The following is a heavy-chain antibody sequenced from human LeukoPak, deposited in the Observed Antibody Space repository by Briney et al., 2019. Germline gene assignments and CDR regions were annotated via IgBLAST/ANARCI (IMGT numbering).Heavy chain of an antibody. CDR1: GGSFSGYY. CDR2: INHSGST. J-gene: IGHJ4*02. V-gene: IGHV4-34*01. Sequence: SETLSLTCAVYGGSFSGYYWSWIRQPPGKGLEWIGEINHSGSTNYNPSLKSRVTISVDTSKNQFSLKLSPVTAADTAVYYCARAEIKLYNQRRYYFDYWGQGTLVTVSS. D-gene: IGHD3-16*02. CDR3: ARAEIKLYNQRRYYFDY.